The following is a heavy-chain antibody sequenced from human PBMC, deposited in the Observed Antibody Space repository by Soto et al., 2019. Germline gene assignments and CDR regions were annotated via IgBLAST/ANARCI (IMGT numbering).Heavy chain of an antibody. CDR2: MSSDGSST. CDR3: ARGTVRDHDFGDH. CDR1: GFTFSTYW. V-gene: IGHV3-74*01. D-gene: IGHD4-17*01. Sequence: EVQLVESGGDLVQPGGSLRLSCAASGFTFSTYWMHWVRQVPGKGPEWVSRMSSDGSSTAYADSVRGRFIISSDNAKNTLYLQMNSLRVVDTAVFYCARGTVRDHDFGDHWGLGTLVAVSS. J-gene: IGHJ4*02.